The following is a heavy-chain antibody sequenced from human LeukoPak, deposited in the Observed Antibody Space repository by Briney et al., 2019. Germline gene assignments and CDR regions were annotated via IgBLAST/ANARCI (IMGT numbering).Heavy chain of an antibody. CDR1: GFTFSSYS. CDR3: ARDRWLQFMAFDY. J-gene: IGHJ4*02. V-gene: IGHV3-21*01. Sequence: GGSLRLSCAASGFTFSSYSMNWVRQAPGKGLEWVSSISSSSSYIYYADSVKGRFTISRDNAKNSLYLQMNSLRAEDTAVYYCARDRWLQFMAFDYWGQGALVTVSS. CDR2: ISSSSSYI. D-gene: IGHD5-24*01.